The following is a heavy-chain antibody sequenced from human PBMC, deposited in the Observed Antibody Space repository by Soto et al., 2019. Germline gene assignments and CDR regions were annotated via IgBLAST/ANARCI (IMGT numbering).Heavy chain of an antibody. J-gene: IGHJ4*02. CDR1: GFTFRDYA. CDR3: SKGGAGYGLWTHDS. Sequence: EVQLLESGGGLEQPGGSLRLSCAASGFTFRDYAMSWVRQAPGKGREWVTTSTGSSSNFYYSDAVKGRFAISSDNSKNTLYLQKDSLTAADTAVYYGSKGGAGYGLWTHDSWGQGTLVTVSS. D-gene: IGHD5-18*01. CDR2: STGSSSNF. V-gene: IGHV3-23*01.